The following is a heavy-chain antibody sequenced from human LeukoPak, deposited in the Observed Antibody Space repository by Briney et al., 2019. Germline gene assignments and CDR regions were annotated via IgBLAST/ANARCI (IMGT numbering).Heavy chain of an antibody. Sequence: SETLSLTCTVSGGSINNYYWSWIRQPPGKGLEWIAYIYSSGSTNYNPSLKSRVTISVDTSKNQFSLKLTSVTAADTAVYYCARDRHGSGSAYSFDPWGQGILVTVSS. CDR1: GGSINNYY. J-gene: IGHJ5*02. CDR2: IYSSGST. CDR3: ARDRHGSGSAYSFDP. D-gene: IGHD3-10*01. V-gene: IGHV4-59*01.